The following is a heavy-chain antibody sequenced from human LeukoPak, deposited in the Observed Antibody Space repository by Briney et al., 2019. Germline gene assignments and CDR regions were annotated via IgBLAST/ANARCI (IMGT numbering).Heavy chain of an antibody. CDR3: ARSERGDTAMVVDY. D-gene: IGHD5-18*01. Sequence: GGSLRLSCAASGFTFSSYSMNWVRQAPGKGLEWVSSISSSSSYIYYADSVKGRFTISRDNAKNSLYLQMNSLRAEDTAVYYCARSERGDTAMVVDYWGQGTLVTVSS. V-gene: IGHV3-21*01. J-gene: IGHJ4*02. CDR1: GFTFSSYS. CDR2: ISSSSSYI.